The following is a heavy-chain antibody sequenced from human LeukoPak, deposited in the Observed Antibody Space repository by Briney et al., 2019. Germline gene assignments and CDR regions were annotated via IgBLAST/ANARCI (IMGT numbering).Heavy chain of an antibody. J-gene: IGHJ4*02. CDR2: IRGSGGST. V-gene: IGHV3-23*01. CDR3: AKCMTLHTLLADY. Sequence: GGSLRLSCAASGFTFGSYAMSWVRQAPGKGLEWVSAIRGSGGSTYYADSVKGRFTISRDNSKNTLYLQMNSLRAEDTAVYYCAKCMTLHTLLADYWGQGTLVTVSS. D-gene: IGHD2-8*02. CDR1: GFTFGSYA.